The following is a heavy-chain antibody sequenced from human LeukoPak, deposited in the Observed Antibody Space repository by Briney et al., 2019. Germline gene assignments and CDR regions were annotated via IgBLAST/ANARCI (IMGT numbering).Heavy chain of an antibody. D-gene: IGHD5-12*01. CDR3: ARGFGYSGSFFDY. CDR1: GFTFSSYA. CDR2: ISYDGSNK. V-gene: IGHV3-30*04. J-gene: IGHJ4*02. Sequence: GRSLRLSCAASGFTFSSYAMHWVRQAPGKGLEWVAVISYDGSNKYYADSVKGRFTISRDNSKNTLYLQMNSLRAEDTAVYYCARGFGYSGSFFDYWGQGTLVTVSS.